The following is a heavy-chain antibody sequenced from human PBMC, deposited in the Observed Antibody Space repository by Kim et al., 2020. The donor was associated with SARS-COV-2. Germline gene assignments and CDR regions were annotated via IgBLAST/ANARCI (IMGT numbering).Heavy chain of an antibody. CDR2: IKQDGSEK. V-gene: IGHV3-7*01. Sequence: GGSLRLSCAVSGFTFSNHWMTWVRQAPGKGLEWVANIKQDGSEKYYVDSVKGRFTISRDNAKNSLSLQMNSLRADDTAVYYCARRKFLAFDSWGQGTLVTVSS. J-gene: IGHJ4*02. CDR3: ARRKFLAFDS. D-gene: IGHD5-12*01. CDR1: GFTFSNHW.